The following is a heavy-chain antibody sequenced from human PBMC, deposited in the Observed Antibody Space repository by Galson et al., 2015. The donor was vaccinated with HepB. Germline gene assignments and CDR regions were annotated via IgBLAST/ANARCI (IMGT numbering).Heavy chain of an antibody. CDR2: ISGSGGST. CDR1: GFTFSSYA. J-gene: IGHJ4*02. V-gene: IGHV3-23*01. D-gene: IGHD4-17*01. CDR3: AKSFPRGDYVRWYYFDY. Sequence: SLRLSCAASGFTFSSYAMSWVRQAPGKGLEWVSAISGSGGSTYYADSVKGRFTISRDNSKNTLYLQMNSLRAEDTAVYYCAKSFPRGDYVRWYYFDYWGQGTLVTASS.